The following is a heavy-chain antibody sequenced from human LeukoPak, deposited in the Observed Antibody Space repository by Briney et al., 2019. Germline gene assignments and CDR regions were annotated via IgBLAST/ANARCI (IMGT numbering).Heavy chain of an antibody. CDR2: IIPIFGTA. D-gene: IGHD4-11*01. CDR3: AKVAAALGTTLDADAFDI. J-gene: IGHJ3*02. Sequence: SVKVSCKASGGTFSSYAISWVRQAPGQGLEWMGGIIPIFGTANYAQKFQGRVTITADESTSTAYMELSSLRSEDTAVYYCAKVAAALGTTLDADAFDIWGQGTMVTVSS. V-gene: IGHV1-69*13. CDR1: GGTFSSYA.